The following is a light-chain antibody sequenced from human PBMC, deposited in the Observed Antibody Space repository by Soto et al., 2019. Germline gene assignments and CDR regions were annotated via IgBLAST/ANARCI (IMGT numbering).Light chain of an antibody. CDR1: QSVSSTY. Sequence: ETVLTQSPGTLSLSPGERAILSCRASQSVSSTYLAWYQQKPSQAPRLLIYGASSRATGIPDRFSGSGSGTDFTLTISRLEPEDFAVYYCQQYNNSLWTFGQGTKVDVK. V-gene: IGKV3-20*01. CDR3: QQYNNSLWT. J-gene: IGKJ1*01. CDR2: GAS.